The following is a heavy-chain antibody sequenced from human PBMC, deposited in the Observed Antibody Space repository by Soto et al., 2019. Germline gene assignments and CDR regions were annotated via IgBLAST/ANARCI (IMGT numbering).Heavy chain of an antibody. D-gene: IGHD6-19*01. V-gene: IGHV5-51*01. J-gene: IGHJ4*02. Sequence: PGESLKISGQGSVYSVTSYWIGWFRQMPGKGLEWMGIIYPGDSDTRYSPSFQGQVAFSADKSISTAYLQWSGLKASDTAIYYCARRLSTGWFFDFWGQGTLVTVSS. CDR2: IYPGDSDT. CDR1: VYSVTSYW. CDR3: ARRLSTGWFFDF.